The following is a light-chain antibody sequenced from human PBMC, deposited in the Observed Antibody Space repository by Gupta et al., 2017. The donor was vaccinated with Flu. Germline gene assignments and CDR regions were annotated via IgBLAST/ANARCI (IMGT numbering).Light chain of an antibody. CDR1: NIGSET. CDR3: QVWDTASDHWL. CDR2: DDD. J-gene: IGLJ3*02. V-gene: IGLV3-21*02. Sequence: SFILTQPPSVSVAPGQTASIACGGNNIGSETVHRYQQKPGQAPVLVLYDDDFRPSGIPERFSGSNSGNTATLTIRRVEAGDEADYYCQVWDTASDHWLFGAGTALTVV.